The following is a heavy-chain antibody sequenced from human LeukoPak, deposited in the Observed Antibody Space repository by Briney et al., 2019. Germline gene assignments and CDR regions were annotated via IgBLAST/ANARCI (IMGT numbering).Heavy chain of an antibody. CDR1: GFTFGSYA. CDR2: MSYDGINK. D-gene: IGHD3-9*01. Sequence: PGGSLRLSCAASGFTFGSYAMHWVRQAPGKGLEWVAVMSYDGINKYYADFVKGRFTISRDNSKNTLYLQMNSLRAEDTAMYYCARDRYYDILTGYGWFDPWGQGTLVTVSS. CDR3: ARDRYYDILTGYGWFDP. V-gene: IGHV3-30*04. J-gene: IGHJ5*02.